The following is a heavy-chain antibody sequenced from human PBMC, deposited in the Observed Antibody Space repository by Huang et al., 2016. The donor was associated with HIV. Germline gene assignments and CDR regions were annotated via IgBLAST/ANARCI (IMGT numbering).Heavy chain of an antibody. D-gene: IGHD3-22*01. V-gene: IGHV4-39*01. Sequence: QLQLQGSGPGLVKPSETLSLTCTVSGGSITSSSYYWGWIRQPPGKGLEWVGSIYDSGSTDYNPSLKRRVTVSVGTSKTQFSVNLSSVTAADTAVYYCARHFSYYDSSGYTPWDAFDIWGQGTMVTVSS. CDR2: IYDSGST. CDR3: ARHFSYYDSSGYTPWDAFDI. J-gene: IGHJ3*02. CDR1: GGSITSSSYY.